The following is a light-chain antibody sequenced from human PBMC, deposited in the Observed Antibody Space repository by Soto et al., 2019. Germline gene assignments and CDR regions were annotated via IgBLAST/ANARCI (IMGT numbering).Light chain of an antibody. Sequence: EIQMTQSPSTLSGSVGDRVTITCRASQTISSWLAWYQQKPGKAPKLLIYKASTLKSGVPSRFSGSGSGTEFTLTISSLQPDDFATYYCQQYNSQTFGQGTKVDIK. J-gene: IGKJ1*01. CDR3: QQYNSQT. CDR2: KAS. V-gene: IGKV1-5*03. CDR1: QTISSW.